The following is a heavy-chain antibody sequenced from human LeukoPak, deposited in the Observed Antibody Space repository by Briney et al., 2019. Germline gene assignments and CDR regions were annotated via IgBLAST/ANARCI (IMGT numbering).Heavy chain of an antibody. D-gene: IGHD2-15*01. V-gene: IGHV1-8*01. CDR2: MNPNSGNT. CDR1: GYTFPSYD. Sequence: ASVKVSCKASGYTFPSYDINWVRQATGQGLEWMGWMNPNSGNTGSAQKFQDRVTMTSNTSISTAYMELSSLRSEDTAVYYCANTYCSGGSCYRPHDAFDIWGQGTMVTVSS. J-gene: IGHJ3*02. CDR3: ANTYCSGGSCYRPHDAFDI.